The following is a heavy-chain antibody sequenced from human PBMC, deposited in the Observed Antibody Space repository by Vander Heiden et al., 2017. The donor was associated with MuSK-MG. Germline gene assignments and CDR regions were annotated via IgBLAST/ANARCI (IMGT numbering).Heavy chain of an antibody. D-gene: IGHD3-22*01. V-gene: IGHV1-69*10. J-gene: IGHJ4*02. Sequence: QVQLVQSGAEVKKPGSSVKVSCKASGGTFSSYAISWVRQAPGQGLEWMGGIIPILGIANYAQKFQGRVTITADKSTSTAYMELSSLRSEHTAVYYCARVNYDDSSGYYSPFDYWCQGTLVTVSS. CDR1: GGTFSSYA. CDR2: IIPILGIA. CDR3: ARVNYDDSSGYYSPFDY.